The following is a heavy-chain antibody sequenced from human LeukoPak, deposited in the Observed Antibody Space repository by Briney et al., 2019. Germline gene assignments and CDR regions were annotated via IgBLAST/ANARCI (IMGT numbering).Heavy chain of an antibody. CDR1: GYTFTSFD. Sequence: ASVRVSCKASGYTFTSFDLNWVRQSPGQGLEWMGWMNPNSANTGYAQKFQGRITMTRNTSITTAYMELSSLRSEDTAVYYCARRTLARGVIITEPYYYYGMDVWGQGTTVTVSS. J-gene: IGHJ6*02. D-gene: IGHD3-10*01. V-gene: IGHV1-8*01. CDR2: MNPNSANT. CDR3: ARRTLARGVIITEPYYYYGMDV.